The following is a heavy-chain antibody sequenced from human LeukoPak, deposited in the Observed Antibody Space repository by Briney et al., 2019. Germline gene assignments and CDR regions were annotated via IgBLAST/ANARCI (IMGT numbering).Heavy chain of an antibody. V-gene: IGHV1-69*04. CDR3: ARVSDTTRVTAAFDV. D-gene: IGHD1-1*01. J-gene: IGHJ3*01. CDR1: GGTFSTYD. CDR2: IIPIGDIA. Sequence: GPSVKVSCKPSGGTFSTYDIHWVRQAPGQRLEWMGRIIPIGDIAEYAQNFQGRVTMTADKSTTTAYLEVRSLKSEDTALYYCARVSDTTRVTAAFDVWGQGTMVTVS.